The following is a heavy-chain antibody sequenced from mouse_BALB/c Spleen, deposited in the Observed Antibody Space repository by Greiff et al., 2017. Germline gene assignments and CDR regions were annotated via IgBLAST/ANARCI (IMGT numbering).Heavy chain of an antibody. Sequence: EVKLQESGPDLVKPSQSLSLTCTVTGYSITSGYSWHWIRQFPGNKLEWMGYIHYSGSTNYNPSLKSRITITRDTSKNQFFLQLNSLATEDTATYYCARFNGNYGAYWGQGTLVTGSA. V-gene: IGHV3-1*02. D-gene: IGHD2-1*01. CDR1: GYSITSGYS. CDR2: IHYSGST. CDR3: ARFNGNYGAY. J-gene: IGHJ3*01.